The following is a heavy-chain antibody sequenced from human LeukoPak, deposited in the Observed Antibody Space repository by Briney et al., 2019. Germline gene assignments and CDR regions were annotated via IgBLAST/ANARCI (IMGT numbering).Heavy chain of an antibody. J-gene: IGHJ4*02. Sequence: SGGSLRLSCAASGFTVSSNYMSWVRQAPGKGLEWIGEINHSGSTNYNPSLKSRVTISVDTSKNQFSLKLSSVTAADTAVYYCARESRQGDYFDYWGQGTLVTVSS. CDR2: INHSGST. V-gene: IGHV4-34*01. CDR1: GFTVSSNY. CDR3: ARESRQGDYFDY.